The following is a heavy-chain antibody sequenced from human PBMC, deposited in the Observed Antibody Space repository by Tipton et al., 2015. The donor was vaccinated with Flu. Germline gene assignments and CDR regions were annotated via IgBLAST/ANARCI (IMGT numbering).Heavy chain of an antibody. Sequence: VQLVQSGGGVVQPGRSLRLSCAASGFTFSSYEMNWVRQAPGKGLEWVSYISSSGNTISYADAVRGRFTISRDNTKKSLSLQLNSLRAGDTAIYYCATLTGDDYWGQGILVTVSS. V-gene: IGHV3-48*03. CDR1: GFTFSSYE. CDR2: ISSSGNTI. D-gene: IGHD7-27*01. J-gene: IGHJ4*02. CDR3: ATLTGDDY.